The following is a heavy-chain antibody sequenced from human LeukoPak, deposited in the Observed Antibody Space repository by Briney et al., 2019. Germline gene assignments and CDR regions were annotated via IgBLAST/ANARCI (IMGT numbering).Heavy chain of an antibody. D-gene: IGHD2-2*01. V-gene: IGHV3-30*18. CDR1: GFTLRSYG. CDR2: ISYDGSNK. CDR3: AKDLGTSLRRGYFDY. J-gene: IGHJ4*02. Sequence: VGSLRLSCAASGFTLRSYGMNWVRQAPGKGLKWVAVISYDGSNKYYADSVKGRFTISRDNSKNTLYLQMNSLRAEDTAVYYCAKDLGTSLRRGYFDYWGQGTLVTVSS.